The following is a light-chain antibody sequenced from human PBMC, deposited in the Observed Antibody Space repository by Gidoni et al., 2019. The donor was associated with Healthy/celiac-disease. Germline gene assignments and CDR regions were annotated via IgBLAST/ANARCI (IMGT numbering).Light chain of an antibody. V-gene: IGKV3-11*01. J-gene: IGKJ2*01. Sequence: IVLTQSPATLSLSSGERATLSCRASQSVSSYLAWYQQKPGQAPRLLIYDASNRATGIPARFSGSVSGTDFTLTSSILEPEDFAVYYCQQRSNWPPYTFGQGTKLESK. CDR2: DAS. CDR3: QQRSNWPPYT. CDR1: QSVSSY.